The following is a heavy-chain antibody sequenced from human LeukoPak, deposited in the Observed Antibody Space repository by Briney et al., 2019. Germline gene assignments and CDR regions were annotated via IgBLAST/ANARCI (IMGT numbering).Heavy chain of an antibody. J-gene: IGHJ4*02. CDR1: GFTFSSYG. CDR2: IRYDGSNK. Sequence: GGSLRLSCAASGFTFSSYGMHWVRQAPGMGLEWVAFIRYDGSNKYYADSVKGRFTISRDNSKNTLYLQMNSLRAEDTAVYYCATAGYSSGWYLEYWGQGTLVTVSS. CDR3: ATAGYSSGWYLEY. V-gene: IGHV3-30*02. D-gene: IGHD6-19*01.